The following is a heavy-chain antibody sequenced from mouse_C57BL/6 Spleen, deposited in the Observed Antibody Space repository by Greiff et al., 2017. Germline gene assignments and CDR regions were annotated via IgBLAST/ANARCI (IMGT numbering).Heavy chain of an antibody. J-gene: IGHJ1*03. CDR3: ARTYYYGSSYGYFDV. CDR1: GFSLTSYG. CDR2: IWSGGST. Sequence: VQLQQSGPGLVQPSQSLSITCTVSGFSLTSYGVHWVRQSPGKGLEWLGVIWSGGSTDYNAAFISRLSISKDNSKSQVFFKMNSLQAADTAIYYCARTYYYGSSYGYFDVWGTGTTVTVSS. D-gene: IGHD1-1*01. V-gene: IGHV2-2*01.